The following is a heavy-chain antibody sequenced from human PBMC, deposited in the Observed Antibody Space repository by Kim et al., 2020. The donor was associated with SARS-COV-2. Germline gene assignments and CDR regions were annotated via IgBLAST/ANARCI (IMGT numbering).Heavy chain of an antibody. V-gene: IGHV4-4*02. CDR3: ARVPVGATLTYFDY. J-gene: IGHJ4*02. D-gene: IGHD1-26*01. Sequence: PSRKSRITISVDKSKNQFSLKLSSVTAADTAVYYWARVPVGATLTYFDYWGQGTLVTVSS.